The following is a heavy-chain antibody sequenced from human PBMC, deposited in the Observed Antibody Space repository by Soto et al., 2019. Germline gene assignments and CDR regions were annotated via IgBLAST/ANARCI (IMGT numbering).Heavy chain of an antibody. CDR3: AKRKGPFSGSYYSWFDP. V-gene: IGHV1-46*01. CDR2: INPSGGST. J-gene: IGHJ5*02. Sequence: QVQLVQSGAEVKKPGASVKVSCKASGYTFTSYYMHWVRQAPGQGLEWMGIINPSGGSTSYAQKFECRVTMTRDTSQSTVYMELSSLRSEDTAVYYCAKRKGPFSGSYYSWFDPWGQGTLVTVSS. CDR1: GYTFTSYY. D-gene: IGHD1-26*01.